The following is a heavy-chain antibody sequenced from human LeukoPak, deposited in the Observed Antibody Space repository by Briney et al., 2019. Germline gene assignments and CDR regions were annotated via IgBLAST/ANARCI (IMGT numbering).Heavy chain of an antibody. CDR1: GGSFSGYY. CDR2: ITHSVRN. D-gene: IGHD3-3*01. V-gene: IGHV4-34*01. CDR3: ARGPRTYYDFWSGHSGYYYYGMDV. J-gene: IGHJ6*02. Sequence: SESLSLTCAVYGGSFSGYYWSWIRQPPGKGLEWIGEITHSVRNNYNPSLKSRVTISVDTSKNQFSLKLSSVTAADTAVYYCARGPRTYYDFWSGHSGYYYYGMDVWGQGTTVTVSS.